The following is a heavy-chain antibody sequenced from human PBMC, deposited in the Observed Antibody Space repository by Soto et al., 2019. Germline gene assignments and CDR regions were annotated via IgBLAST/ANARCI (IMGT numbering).Heavy chain of an antibody. Sequence: XVSLRLSCAASGFTFRSFTMNWVRQAPGKGLEWVSTISSNSAYIYYTDALRGRFTISRDNAKNSLHLQMNSLRAEDTAVYYCTRDESRDSSARGWFDPWGPGTLVTVSS. CDR3: TRDESRDSSARGWFDP. CDR1: GFTFRSFT. J-gene: IGHJ5*02. CDR2: ISSNSAYI. D-gene: IGHD6-13*01. V-gene: IGHV3-21*01.